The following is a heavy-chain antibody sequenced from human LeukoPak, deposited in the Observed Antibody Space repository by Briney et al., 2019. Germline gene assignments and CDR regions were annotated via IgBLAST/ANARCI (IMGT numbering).Heavy chain of an antibody. CDR2: IWNDGTDK. J-gene: IGHJ4*02. Sequence: PGGSLRLSCATSGFTFSHYGMHWVCQAPGKGLEWVAVIWNDGTDKYYGDSVKGRFTISRDNSKNTVYLQMNSLRVEDTAVYYCAKDAQRGFDFSNSLESWGQGTLVTVSS. V-gene: IGHV3-33*06. D-gene: IGHD4-11*01. CDR1: GFTFSHYG. CDR3: AKDAQRGFDFSNSLES.